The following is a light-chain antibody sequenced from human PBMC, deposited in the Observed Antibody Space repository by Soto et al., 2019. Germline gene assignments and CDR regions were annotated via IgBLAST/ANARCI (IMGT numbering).Light chain of an antibody. CDR1: QSVSSN. V-gene: IGKV3-20*01. Sequence: VLTQSPATLSLSPGERATLSCRASQSVSSNLAWYQQKPGQAPRLLIYGASTRATGIPARFSGCGSGTDFTLTISRLDPEDFAVYYCQQYGSSPLTFGVGTKVEIK. CDR3: QQYGSSPLT. CDR2: GAS. J-gene: IGKJ4*01.